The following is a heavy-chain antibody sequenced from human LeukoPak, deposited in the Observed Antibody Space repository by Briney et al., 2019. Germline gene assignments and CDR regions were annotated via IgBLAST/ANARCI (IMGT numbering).Heavy chain of an antibody. V-gene: IGHV1-8*01. Sequence: ASVKVSCKASGYTFTNYDINWVRQATGQGLEWMGWMNPNSGSTGYAQKFQGRVTMTRNTSISTAYMELSSLRSEDTAVYYCARGILWFGDDVWGKGTTVTISS. J-gene: IGHJ6*04. CDR2: MNPNSGST. D-gene: IGHD3-10*01. CDR3: ARGILWFGDDV. CDR1: GYTFTNYD.